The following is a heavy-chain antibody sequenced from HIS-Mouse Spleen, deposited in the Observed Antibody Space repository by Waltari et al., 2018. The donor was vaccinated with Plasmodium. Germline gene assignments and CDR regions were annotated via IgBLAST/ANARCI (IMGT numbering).Heavy chain of an antibody. D-gene: IGHD6-13*01. CDR2: IYSGGST. Sequence: EVQLVETGGGLFQPGGSLRLSCAASGFTVSSNYMSWVRQAPGKGLEWVSVIYSGGSTYYADNSKNTLYLQMNSLRAEDTAVYYCARGNSGYSSSWYLFDYWG. V-gene: IGHV3-53*02. CDR1: GFTVSSNY. CDR3: ARGNSGYSSSWYLFDY. J-gene: IGHJ4*01.